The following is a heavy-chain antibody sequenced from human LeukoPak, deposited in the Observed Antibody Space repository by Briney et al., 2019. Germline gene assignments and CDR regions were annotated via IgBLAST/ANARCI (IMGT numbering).Heavy chain of an antibody. J-gene: IGHJ3*02. V-gene: IGHV5-51*01. Sequence: GESLKISCKGSGYSFTSYWIGWVRQMPGKGLEWMGIIYPGGSDTRYSPSFQGQVTISADKSISTAYLQWSSLKASDTAMYYCARLRSIAARPSAFDIWGQGTMVTVSS. D-gene: IGHD6-6*01. CDR2: IYPGGSDT. CDR1: GYSFTSYW. CDR3: ARLRSIAARPSAFDI.